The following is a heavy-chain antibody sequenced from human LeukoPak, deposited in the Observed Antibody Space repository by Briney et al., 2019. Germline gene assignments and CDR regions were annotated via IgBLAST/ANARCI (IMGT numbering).Heavy chain of an antibody. CDR2: IRFGGSEK. CDR1: GFSFSSYG. CDR3: ALGKNFGYHYFDF. J-gene: IGHJ4*02. D-gene: IGHD2-2*03. V-gene: IGHV3-30*02. Sequence: PGGSLRLSCVASGFSFSSYGMHWVRRAPGKGLEWMTFIRFGGSEKYYADSVKGRFTISRDYSKNTLFLQMSSLRPEDTAVYYCALGKNFGYHYFDFWGQGALVTVSS.